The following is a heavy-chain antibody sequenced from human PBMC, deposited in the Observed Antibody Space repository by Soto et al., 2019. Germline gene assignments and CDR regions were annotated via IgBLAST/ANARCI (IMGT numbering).Heavy chain of an antibody. CDR1: GYTFTSYA. CDR2: INAGNGNT. J-gene: IGHJ2*01. CDR3: GRVAAAGTRHYWYFDL. Sequence: QVQLVQSGAEVKKPGASVKVSCKASGYTFTSYAMHWVRQAPGQRLEWMGWINAGNGNTKYSQKFQGRVTITRDTSASTAYMELSSLRSEDTAVYYWGRVAAAGTRHYWYFDLWGRGTLVTVSS. V-gene: IGHV1-3*01. D-gene: IGHD6-13*01.